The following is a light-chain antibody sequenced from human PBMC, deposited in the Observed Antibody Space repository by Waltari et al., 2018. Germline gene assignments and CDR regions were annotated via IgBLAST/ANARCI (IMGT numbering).Light chain of an antibody. J-gene: IGKJ1*01. CDR1: QSISSN. V-gene: IGKV3-15*01. Sequence: EVVMTQSPATLSVSQGERATLSCRASQSISSNMVWYQQRPGQAPRLLIYEASMRATVIPARFSGSGSGTEFTLTISSVQSEDAAVYYCQQFNDWPRTFGQGTKVEIK. CDR3: QQFNDWPRT. CDR2: EAS.